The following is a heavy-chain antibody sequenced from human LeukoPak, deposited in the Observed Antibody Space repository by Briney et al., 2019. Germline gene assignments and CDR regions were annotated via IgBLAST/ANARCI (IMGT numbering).Heavy chain of an antibody. V-gene: IGHV1-24*01. CDR3: ATGGQRYRIAAAGYDWFDP. J-gene: IGHJ5*02. CDR2: FDPEDGET. CDR1: GYTLTELS. Sequence: ASVKVSCKVSGYTLTELSMHWVRQAPGKGREWMGGFDPEDGETIYAQKFQGRVTMTEDTSTDIAYMELSSLRSEDTAVYYCATGGQRYRIAAAGYDWFDPWGQGILVTVSS. D-gene: IGHD6-13*01.